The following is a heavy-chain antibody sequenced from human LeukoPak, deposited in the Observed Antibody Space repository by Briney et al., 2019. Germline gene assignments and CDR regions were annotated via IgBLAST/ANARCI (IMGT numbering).Heavy chain of an antibody. CDR1: GGSISSGGYS. D-gene: IGHD6-19*01. Sequence: PSETLSLTCAVSGGSISSGGYSWSWIRQPPGKGLEWIGYIYSRGSTYYNPSLKSRVTISLDTSINQFSLRLSSVTAADTAVYYCARGKDSSWPFDIWGQGTMVTVSS. V-gene: IGHV4-30-4*07. CDR3: ARGKDSSWPFDI. CDR2: IYSRGST. J-gene: IGHJ3*02.